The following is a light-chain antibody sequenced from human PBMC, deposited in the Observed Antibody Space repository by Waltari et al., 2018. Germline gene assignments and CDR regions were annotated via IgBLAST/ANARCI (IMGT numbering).Light chain of an antibody. CDR1: NSTPRSNN. Sequence: QSVLTQPPSASGPPGQRVPIPCSESNSTPRSNNANWYQQLPGAAPTLLIYRTDLRASGVPDRVSGSKSGTSASLAISGLQSGDEADYFCATWDGDVNHWVFGGGTKLTVL. CDR2: RTD. V-gene: IGLV1-44*01. CDR3: ATWDGDVNHWV. J-gene: IGLJ3*02.